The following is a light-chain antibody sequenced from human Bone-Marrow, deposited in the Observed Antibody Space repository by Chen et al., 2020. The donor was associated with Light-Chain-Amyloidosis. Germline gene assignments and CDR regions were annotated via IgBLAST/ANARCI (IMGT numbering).Light chain of an antibody. Sequence: DIQMTQSPSSLSASVGDRVTITCQASQDISNFLNWYQQKPGKAPKLLIYDASNLETGVPSRFSGSGSGTDFTFTISRLQPEDSATYYCQQYDNPITFGPGTKVNIK. CDR3: QQYDNPIT. V-gene: IGKV1-33*01. CDR2: DAS. CDR1: QDISNF. J-gene: IGKJ3*01.